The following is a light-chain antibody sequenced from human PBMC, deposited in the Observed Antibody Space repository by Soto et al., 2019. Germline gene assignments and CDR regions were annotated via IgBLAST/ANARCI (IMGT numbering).Light chain of an antibody. CDR2: DVS. CDR1: SSDVGGYNY. CDR3: CSYAGSAAV. Sequence: QSALTQPRSVSGSPGQSVTISCTGTSSDVGGYNYVSWYQQHPGKAPKLMIYDVSKRPSGVPDRFSGSESGNTASLTISGLQAEDEADYYCCSYAGSAAVFGGGTQLTVL. J-gene: IGLJ7*01. V-gene: IGLV2-11*01.